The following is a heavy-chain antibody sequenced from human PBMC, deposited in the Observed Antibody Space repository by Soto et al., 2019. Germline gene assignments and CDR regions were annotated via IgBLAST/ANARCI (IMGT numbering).Heavy chain of an antibody. CDR2: ISDSSTYI. J-gene: IGHJ6*02. CDR1: GFSFSSYS. Sequence: PGGSLRLSCAASGFSFSSYSINWVRQAPGKGLEWVSSISDSSTYIYYADSVKGRFTISRDNAKNSLYLQMDSLRADDTAVYYCARDSSSWWLYAMDVWGHGTPVTVCS. D-gene: IGHD6-13*01. CDR3: ARDSSSWWLYAMDV. V-gene: IGHV3-21*01.